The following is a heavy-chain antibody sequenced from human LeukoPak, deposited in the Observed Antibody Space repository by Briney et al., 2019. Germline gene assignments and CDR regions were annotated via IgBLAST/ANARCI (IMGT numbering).Heavy chain of an antibody. V-gene: IGHV3-21*01. Sequence: GGSLRLSCAASGFTFSNYGMSWVRQAPGKGLEWVSSISGSGGTTYYADSVKGRFTISRDNAKNSLYLQMNSLRAEDTAVYYCARDAYGDEYFDYWGQGTLVTVSS. CDR1: GFTFSNYG. CDR2: ISGSGGTT. J-gene: IGHJ4*02. CDR3: ARDAYGDEYFDY. D-gene: IGHD4-17*01.